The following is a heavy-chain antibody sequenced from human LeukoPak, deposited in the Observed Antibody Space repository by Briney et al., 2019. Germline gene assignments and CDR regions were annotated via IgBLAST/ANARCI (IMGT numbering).Heavy chain of an antibody. Sequence: ASVKVSCKASGYTFTSYGITWVRQAPGQGLEWMGWINPNSGGTNYAQKFQGRVTMTRDTSISTAYMELSRLRSDDTAVYYCASLDFWSGYYSSHDTNYWGQGTLVTVSS. V-gene: IGHV1-2*02. CDR1: GYTFTSYG. D-gene: IGHD3-3*01. CDR3: ASLDFWSGYYSSHDTNY. J-gene: IGHJ4*02. CDR2: INPNSGGT.